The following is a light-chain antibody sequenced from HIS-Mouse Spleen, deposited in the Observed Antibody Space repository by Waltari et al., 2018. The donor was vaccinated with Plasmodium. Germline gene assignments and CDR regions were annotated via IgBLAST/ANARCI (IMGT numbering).Light chain of an antibody. CDR1: SSDVGGYNY. CDR2: EVS. V-gene: IGLV2-8*01. Sequence: QSALTQPPSASGSPGQSVTISCTGTSSDVGGYNYVSWYQQHPGKAPKLMIYEVSKRPSGFPDRFAGSNAGKTASRTVSGLQAEDEADYYCSSYAGSNNLVFGGGTKLTVL. J-gene: IGLJ2*01. CDR3: SSYAGSNNLV.